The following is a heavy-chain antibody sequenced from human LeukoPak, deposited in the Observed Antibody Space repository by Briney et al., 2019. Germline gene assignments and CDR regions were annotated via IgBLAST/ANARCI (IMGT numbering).Heavy chain of an antibody. CDR2: IYYSGST. CDR1: GGSISSSSYY. CDR3: ARAVEWVPDSSGYPNWFDP. J-gene: IGHJ5*02. V-gene: IGHV4-39*07. Sequence: SETLSLTCTVSGGSISSSSYYWGWIRQPPGKRLEWIGSIYYSGSTYYNPSLKSRVTISVDTSKNQFSLKLSSVTAADTAVYYCARAVEWVPDSSGYPNWFDPWGPGTLVTVSS. D-gene: IGHD3-22*01.